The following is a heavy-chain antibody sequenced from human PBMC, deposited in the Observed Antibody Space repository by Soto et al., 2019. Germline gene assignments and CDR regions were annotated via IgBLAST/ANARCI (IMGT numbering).Heavy chain of an antibody. Sequence: SETLSLTCTVSGGSISSSSYYWGWIRQPPGKGLEWIGSIYYSGSAYYNPSLKSRVTISVDTSKNQFSLKLSSVTAADTAVYYCAHMGGLRLGELSSDDAFDIWGQGTMVTVSS. CDR2: IYYSGSA. J-gene: IGHJ3*02. D-gene: IGHD3-16*02. CDR1: GGSISSSSYY. CDR3: AHMGGLRLGELSSDDAFDI. V-gene: IGHV4-39*01.